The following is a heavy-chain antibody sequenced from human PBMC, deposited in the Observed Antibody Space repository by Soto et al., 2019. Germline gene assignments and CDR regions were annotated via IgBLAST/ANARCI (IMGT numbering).Heavy chain of an antibody. J-gene: IGHJ5*01. V-gene: IGHV4-39*01. CDR3: ARLIGNSWLDS. CDR1: GGSISSSSYY. CDR2: IYYSGST. Sequence: PSETLSLTCTGSGGSISSSSYYWGWIRQPPGKGVEWIGRIYYSGSTSYHLSLQSPVTISVDTSTNQFSLKLSSVTPDDTAVYYCARLIGNSWLDSWGQGTLVTVS.